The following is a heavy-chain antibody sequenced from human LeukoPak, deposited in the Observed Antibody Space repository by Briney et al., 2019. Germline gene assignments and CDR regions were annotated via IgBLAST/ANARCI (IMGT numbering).Heavy chain of an antibody. Sequence: GGSLRLSCAASGFTFSSTAMSWVRQAADKVLECVSTISGSGGGTYYADSVKGRFTISRDDSKNTLYLQMNSLRADDTAVYYCAKDLGRYRNNFFDYWGQGNLVTVSS. D-gene: IGHD1-26*01. V-gene: IGHV3-23*01. J-gene: IGHJ4*02. CDR1: GFTFSSTA. CDR3: AKDLGRYRNNFFDY. CDR2: ISGSGGGT.